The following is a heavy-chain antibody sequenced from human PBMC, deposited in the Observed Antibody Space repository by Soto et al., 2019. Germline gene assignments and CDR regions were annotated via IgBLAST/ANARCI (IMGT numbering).Heavy chain of an antibody. CDR1: GGTFSSYA. CDR2: IIPIFGTA. J-gene: IGHJ6*02. D-gene: IGHD2-15*01. V-gene: IGHV1-69*13. CDR3: AGYCSGGSCYFMVDYGMDV. Sequence: SVKVSCKASGGTFSSYAISWVRQAPGQGLEWMGGIIPIFGTANYAQKFQGRVTITADESTSTAYMELSSLRSEDTAVYYCAGYCSGGSCYFMVDYGMDVWGQGTTVTVSS.